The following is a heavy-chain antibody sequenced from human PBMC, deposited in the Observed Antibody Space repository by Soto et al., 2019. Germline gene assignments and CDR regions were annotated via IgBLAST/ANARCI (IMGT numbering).Heavy chain of an antibody. D-gene: IGHD3-3*01. CDR1: EFTFSNFG. CDR2: ISADGSDK. V-gene: IGHV3-30*18. Sequence: QVQLVESGGGVVQPWRSLRLSCAASEFTFSNFGMHWVRQAPGKGLEWVAAISADGSDKYFSGSVKGRFTISRDNSKNTLFLQMNSLRVEDTAVYYCVKGSDVARQELDYWGQGTLVTVSS. CDR3: VKGSDVARQELDY. J-gene: IGHJ4*02.